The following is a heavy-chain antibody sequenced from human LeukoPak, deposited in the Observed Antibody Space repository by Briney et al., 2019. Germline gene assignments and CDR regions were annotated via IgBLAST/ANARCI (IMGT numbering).Heavy chain of an antibody. D-gene: IGHD6-19*01. Sequence: RGSLRLSCAASGFTFSSYSMNWVRQAPGKGLEWVSSISSSSSYIYYADSVKGRFTISRDNAKNSLYLQMNSLRAEDTAVYYCAKDGGSGWDFDYWGQGTLVTVSS. J-gene: IGHJ4*02. CDR2: ISSSSSYI. CDR3: AKDGGSGWDFDY. CDR1: GFTFSSYS. V-gene: IGHV3-21*01.